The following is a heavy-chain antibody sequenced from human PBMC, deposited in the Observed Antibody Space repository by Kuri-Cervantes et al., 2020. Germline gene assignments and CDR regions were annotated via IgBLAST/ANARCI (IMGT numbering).Heavy chain of an antibody. CDR1: GFTFSDYY. D-gene: IGHD3-22*01. V-gene: IGHV3-11*04. Sequence: GGSLRLSCAASGFTFSDYYMSWIRQAPGKGLEWVSYISSSGSTIYYADSVKGRFTISRDNAKNSLYLQMNSLRAEDTAVYYCARVGSSYYYDSSGYYFWGQGTLVTVSS. CDR2: ISSSGSTI. J-gene: IGHJ4*02. CDR3: ARVGSSYYYDSSGYYF.